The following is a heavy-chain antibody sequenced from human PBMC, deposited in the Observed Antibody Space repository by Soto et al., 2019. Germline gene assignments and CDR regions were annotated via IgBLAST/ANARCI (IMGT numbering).Heavy chain of an antibody. J-gene: IGHJ3*01. Sequence: EVQLVESGGGLVQPGGSLRLSCAVSGFTFSSSEMYWVRQAPGKGLEWISYIHPSGQPIFYADSVKGRFTISRDNANNSLFLQMNSLRAEDTAVYYCARRASRWCQGKMVTVSS. CDR3: ARRASR. D-gene: IGHD1-26*01. CDR2: IHPSGQPI. CDR1: GFTFSSSE. V-gene: IGHV3-48*03.